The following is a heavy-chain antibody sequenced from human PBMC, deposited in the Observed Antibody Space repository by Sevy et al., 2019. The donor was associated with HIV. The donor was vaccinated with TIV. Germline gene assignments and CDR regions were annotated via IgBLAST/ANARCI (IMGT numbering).Heavy chain of an antibody. V-gene: IGHV3-66*01. CDR1: GFTVSSNY. CDR2: IYSGGST. J-gene: IGHJ3*02. D-gene: IGHD3-22*01. Sequence: GGSLRLSCAASGFTVSSNYMSWVRQAPGKGLEWVSVIYSGGSTYYADSVKGRLTIYRDNSKNTWYLQMNSLRDEDTAVYYCARDQDYYDSSGYYPSDAFDIWGQGTMVTVSS. CDR3: ARDQDYYDSSGYYPSDAFDI.